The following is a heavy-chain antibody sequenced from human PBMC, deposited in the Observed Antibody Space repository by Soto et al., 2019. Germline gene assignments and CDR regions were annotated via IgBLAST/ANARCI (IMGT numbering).Heavy chain of an antibody. CDR1: G. D-gene: IGHD1-26*01. V-gene: IGHV3-30*18. Sequence: GVRWIRQNPGKGLEWLASISYDGVNTYYADSVKGRFTISRDNSKNTLYVQMSRLRGEDTAVYYCEKDHSETYYWLDYWGQGTLVTVSS. CDR2: ISYDGVNT. CDR3: EKDHSETYYWLDY. J-gene: IGHJ4*02.